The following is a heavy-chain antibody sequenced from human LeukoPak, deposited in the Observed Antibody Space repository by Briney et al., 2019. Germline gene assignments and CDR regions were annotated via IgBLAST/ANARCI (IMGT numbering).Heavy chain of an antibody. CDR2: SYSAGAT. Sequence: QTGGSLRLSFAASGFTVSSNLMTWVRQSPGRGLEWLSSSYSAGATYYADSVKGRFTISRDNSKNTLYLQMNSLRAEDTAVYYCAKDLAITRLGNYFDYWGQGTLVTVSS. D-gene: IGHD2-2*01. J-gene: IGHJ4*02. CDR3: AKDLAITRLGNYFDY. CDR1: GFTVSSNL. V-gene: IGHV3-53*05.